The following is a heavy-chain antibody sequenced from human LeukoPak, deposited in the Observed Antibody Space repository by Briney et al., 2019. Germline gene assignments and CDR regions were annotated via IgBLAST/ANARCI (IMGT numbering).Heavy chain of an antibody. Sequence: GGSLRLSCAASGFTFSSYTMHWVRQAPGKGLEWISSISGGSGTIYYADSVKGRFNISRDNARNSLYLQMSSLREEDPAVYYCARRDYGSGSFFGIDYSGQGTLVTVSS. J-gene: IGHJ4*02. V-gene: IGHV3-48*02. CDR1: GFTFSSYT. CDR2: ISGGSGTI. CDR3: ARRDYGSGSFFGIDY. D-gene: IGHD3-10*01.